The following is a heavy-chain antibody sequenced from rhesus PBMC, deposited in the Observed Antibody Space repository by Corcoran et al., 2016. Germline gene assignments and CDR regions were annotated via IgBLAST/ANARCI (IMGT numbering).Heavy chain of an antibody. CDR2: IYGSGGSN. D-gene: IGHD3-3*01. CDR1: GYSISSGYY. CDR3: ARVGEYYNIWTGYYFDY. V-gene: IGHV4S14*01. Sequence: QVQLQESGPGLVKPSETLSLTCAVSGYSISSGYYWDWIRQPPGKGLEWIGSIYGSGGSNYLNPSLKSRVSLSVDTSKNQFALKLSSVTGADTAVYFGARVGEYYNIWTGYYFDYWGQGVLVTVSA. J-gene: IGHJ4*01.